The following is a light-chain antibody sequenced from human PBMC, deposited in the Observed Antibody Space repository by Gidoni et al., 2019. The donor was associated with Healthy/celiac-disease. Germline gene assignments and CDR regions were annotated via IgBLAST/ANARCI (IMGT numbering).Light chain of an antibody. V-gene: IGKV3-15*01. Sequence: ELVMTHSPATLSVSPGERATLSCRSSQSVSSNLAWYQQKPGQAPRLLIYGASTRATDIPARFSGSGSGTEFTLTISSLQSEDFAVYYCQQYNNWPPYTFGQGTKLEIK. J-gene: IGKJ2*01. CDR2: GAS. CDR1: QSVSSN. CDR3: QQYNNWPPYT.